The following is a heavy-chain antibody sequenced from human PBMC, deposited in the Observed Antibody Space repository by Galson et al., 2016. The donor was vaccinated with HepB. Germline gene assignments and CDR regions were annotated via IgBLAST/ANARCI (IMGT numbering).Heavy chain of an antibody. J-gene: IGHJ4*02. Sequence: SETLSLTCTVSGGSDISDNYYWSWIRQPPGKGLEWIGFIQYSGNTNCNPSLRGRVTISIDTSKNQFSLKVNSVTAADTAVYYCARDQNGSYLAYWGLGALVAVSS. CDR3: ARDQNGSYLAY. D-gene: IGHD1-26*01. CDR2: IQYSGNT. V-gene: IGHV4-61*01. CDR1: GGSDISDNYY.